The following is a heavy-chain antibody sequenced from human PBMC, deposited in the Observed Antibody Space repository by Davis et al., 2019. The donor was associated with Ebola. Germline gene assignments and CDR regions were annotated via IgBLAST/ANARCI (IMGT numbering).Heavy chain of an antibody. D-gene: IGHD3-16*01. V-gene: IGHV3-30*18. J-gene: IGHJ1*01. CDR2: ISNDGSNI. Sequence: GGSLRLSCVVAGFTFSTYGMHWVRQAPGKGLEWVAVISNDGSNIYYADSVQGWFTISRDNSKNPVYLKMNSLRGEDTAVYYCVKAMGDGWGQGTLVTVSS. CDR1: GFTFSTYG. CDR3: VKAMGDG.